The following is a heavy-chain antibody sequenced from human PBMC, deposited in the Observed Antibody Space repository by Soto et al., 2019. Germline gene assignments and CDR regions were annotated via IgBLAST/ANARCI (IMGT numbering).Heavy chain of an antibody. CDR1: GFTFSSYS. D-gene: IGHD6-6*01. V-gene: IGHV3-30-3*01. CDR3: ARDPSYSSSSGAPYYYYGMDV. J-gene: IGHJ6*02. CDR2: ISYDGSNK. Sequence: RGSLRLSCAASGFTFSSYSMHWVRQAPGKGLEWVAVISYDGSNKYYADSVKGRFTISRDNSKNTLYLQMNSLRAEDTAVYYCARDPSYSSSSGAPYYYYGMDVWGQGTTVTVSS.